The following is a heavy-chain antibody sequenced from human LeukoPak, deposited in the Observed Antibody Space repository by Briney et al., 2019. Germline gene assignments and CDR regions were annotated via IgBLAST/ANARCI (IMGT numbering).Heavy chain of an antibody. V-gene: IGHV4-30-2*01. J-gene: IGHJ6*03. CDR1: GGSISSGAYY. D-gene: IGHD2-2*01. CDR2: IYHSGST. CDR3: AGCSSSYYYMDV. Sequence: SETLSLTCTVSGGSISSGAYYWSWIRQPPGKGLEWIGYIYHSGSTYYNPSLKSRVTISVDRSKTQFSLKLSSVTAADTAVYYCAGCSSSYYYMDVWGKGTTVTVSS.